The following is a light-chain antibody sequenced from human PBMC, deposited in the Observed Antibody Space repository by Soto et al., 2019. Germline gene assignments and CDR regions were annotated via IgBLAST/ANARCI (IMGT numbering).Light chain of an antibody. V-gene: IGLV2-23*01. CDR3: CSSAPESTYV. J-gene: IGLJ1*01. CDR1: SSDVGAYNS. Sequence: QSALAQPASVSGSPGQSVTISCTGTSSDVGAYNSVSWYQQHPDKAPRLMIYKGTQRPSGVSNRFSGSTSGSAASLTISGLQAGDEADYFCCSSAPESTYVFGTGTKVTV. CDR2: KGT.